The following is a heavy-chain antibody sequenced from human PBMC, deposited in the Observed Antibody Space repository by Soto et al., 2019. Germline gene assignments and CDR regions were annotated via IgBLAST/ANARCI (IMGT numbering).Heavy chain of an antibody. CDR3: ETARSDSAGSSLGRRLDV. D-gene: IGHD3-10*01. Sequence: SETLSLTCTVSGGSISGGDYYWSWIRQPPGKGLEWIGYVFYTGSAYYYNPSLKSRVTISVDTSKNQFSLKLRSVTAADAAIYYCETARSDSAGSSLGRRLDVWGQGTTVTVSS. CDR2: VFYTGSAY. CDR1: GGSISGGDYY. J-gene: IGHJ6*02. V-gene: IGHV4-30-4*02.